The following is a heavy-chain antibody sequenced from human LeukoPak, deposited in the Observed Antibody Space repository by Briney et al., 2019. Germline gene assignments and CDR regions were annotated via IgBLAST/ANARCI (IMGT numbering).Heavy chain of an antibody. CDR2: FEPEEGEHGET. V-gene: IGHV1-24*01. D-gene: IGHD1-1*01. J-gene: IGHJ3*02. Sequence: ASVKVSCKVSGYSLSDLSIHWVRHVGGKGLEWMGGFEPEEGEHGETIFAQSFEDRLTLTEDTAADTAYMELASLTSEDTAVYYCVTDRLEIYSFHIWGQGTMVTVSS. CDR1: GYSLSDLS. CDR3: VTDRLEIYSFHI.